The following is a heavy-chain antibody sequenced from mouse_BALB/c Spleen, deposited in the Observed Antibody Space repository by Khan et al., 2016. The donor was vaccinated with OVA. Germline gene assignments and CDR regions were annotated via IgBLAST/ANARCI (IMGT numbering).Heavy chain of an antibody. CDR2: INPTNDYT. V-gene: IGHV1-4*01. D-gene: IGHD1-1*01. CDR3: ARCGDYGSRYWFAY. Sequence: QVQLQQSGAELARPGASVKMSCKASGYTFTTYTMHWVKQRPGQGLEWIGYINPTNDYTNYDQKFRDKATLTADKSSSTAYTKLSSLTSDDYAVFDCARCGDYGSRYWFAYWVQGTLVTVSA. J-gene: IGHJ3*01. CDR1: GYTFTTYT.